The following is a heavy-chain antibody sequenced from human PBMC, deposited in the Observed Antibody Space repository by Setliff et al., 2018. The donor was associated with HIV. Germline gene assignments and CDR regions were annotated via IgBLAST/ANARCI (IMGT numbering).Heavy chain of an antibody. D-gene: IGHD2-8*02. J-gene: IGHJ6*03. V-gene: IGHV3-7*01. CDR3: ARVFWYGLPQIYYYMDV. CDR1: GFDFNNYW. CDR2: INRDESRK. Sequence: GSLRLSCAASGFDFNNYWMSWVRQGPGKGPEWVANINRDESRKSYVDSVKGRFTLSRDNAKNSLYLQMNSLRAEDTAVYYCARVFWYGLPQIYYYMDVWGKGTTVTVSS.